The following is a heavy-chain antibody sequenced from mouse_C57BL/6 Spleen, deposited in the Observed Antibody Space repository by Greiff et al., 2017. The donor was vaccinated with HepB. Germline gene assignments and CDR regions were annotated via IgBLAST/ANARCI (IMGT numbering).Heavy chain of an antibody. J-gene: IGHJ2*01. D-gene: IGHD4-1*01. V-gene: IGHV1-69*01. CDR2: IDPSDSYT. CDR1: GYTFTSYW. CDR3: AGGGNWGDY. Sequence: VQLQQPGAELVMPGASVKLSCKASGYTFTSYWMHWVKQRPGQGLEWIGEIDPSDSYTNYNQKFKGKSTLTVDKSSSTAYMQLSSLTSEDSAVYYCAGGGNWGDYWGQGTTLTVSS.